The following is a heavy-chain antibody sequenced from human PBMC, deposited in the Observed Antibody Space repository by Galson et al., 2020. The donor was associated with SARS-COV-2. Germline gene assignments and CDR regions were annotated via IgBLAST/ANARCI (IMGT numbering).Heavy chain of an antibody. CDR1: GDSISSTGYY. Sequence: ASETLSLTCAVSGDSISSTGYYWPWIRKHPGKGLEWIGSISYSGNTYYNPSLKSRVTISRDTSQNQFSLNLNSVTAADTAVYFCARRLIAPIHWFDPWGQGTLVTVSS. CDR2: ISYSGNT. CDR3: ARRLIAPIHWFDP. V-gene: IGHV4-31*11. D-gene: IGHD3-22*01. J-gene: IGHJ5*02.